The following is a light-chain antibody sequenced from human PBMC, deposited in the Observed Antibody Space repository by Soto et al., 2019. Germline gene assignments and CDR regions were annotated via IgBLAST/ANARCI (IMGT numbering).Light chain of an antibody. CDR2: KAS. Sequence: DIQMTQSPSTLSASVGDRVTITCRASQSINNWLAWYQQKPGKAPKLLISKASILKSGVPSRFSGTGSGTEFPLTISSLQPDDFASYYCQQYDSYPFTFGGGTKVEI. J-gene: IGKJ4*01. V-gene: IGKV1-5*03. CDR3: QQYDSYPFT. CDR1: QSINNW.